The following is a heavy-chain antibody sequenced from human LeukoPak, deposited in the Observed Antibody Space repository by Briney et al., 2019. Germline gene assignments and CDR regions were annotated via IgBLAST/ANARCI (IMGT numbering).Heavy chain of an antibody. CDR3: ATSIAARPNYYYYYMDV. CDR2: IYTSGST. D-gene: IGHD6-6*01. CDR1: GGSISSYY. V-gene: IGHV4-4*07. J-gene: IGHJ6*03. Sequence: SETLSLTCTVSGGSISSYYWSWIRQPAGKGLEWIGRIYTSGSTNYNPSLKSRVTMSVDTSKNQFSLKLSSVTAADTAVYYCATSIAARPNYYYYYMDVWGKGTTVTVSS.